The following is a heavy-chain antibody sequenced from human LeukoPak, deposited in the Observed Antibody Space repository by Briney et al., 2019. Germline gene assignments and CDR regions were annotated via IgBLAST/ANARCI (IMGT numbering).Heavy chain of an antibody. V-gene: IGHV3-23*01. CDR2: ISGSGGST. J-gene: IGHJ4*02. CDR1: GFTFSSHA. Sequence: GGSLRLSCAASGFTFSSHAMSWVRQAPGKGLEWVSAISGSGGSTYYADSVKGRFTISRDNSKNTLYLQMNSLRAEDTAVYYCAKDADGDYFGPMDYWGQGTLVTVSS. D-gene: IGHD4-17*01. CDR3: AKDADGDYFGPMDY.